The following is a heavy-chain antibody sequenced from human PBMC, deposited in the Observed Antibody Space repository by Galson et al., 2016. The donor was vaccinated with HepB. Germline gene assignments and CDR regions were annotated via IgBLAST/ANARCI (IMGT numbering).Heavy chain of an antibody. CDR1: GGSISTYY. Sequence: SETLSLTCTVSGGSISTYYWSWIRQSAGKGLEWIGRIYISGNTNYNPSLKSRVTMSVDTSKNRFSLKLSSVAAADTAVYYCARDRMGTRAFDYWGQGTLVTVSS. J-gene: IGHJ4*02. V-gene: IGHV4-4*07. CDR2: IYISGNT. D-gene: IGHD7-27*01. CDR3: ARDRMGTRAFDY.